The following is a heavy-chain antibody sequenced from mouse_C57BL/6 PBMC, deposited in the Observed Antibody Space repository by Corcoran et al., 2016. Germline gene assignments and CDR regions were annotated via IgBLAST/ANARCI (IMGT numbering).Heavy chain of an antibody. Sequence: DVQLQESGPGLVKPSHSLSLTCSVTGYSITSGYYWNWIRQFPGNKLEWIGYISYDGSNNYNPSLKIRISITRDTSTNQFFLKLNSVTTEDTATYYCATSTTAMDYWGQGTSVTVSS. CDR2: ISYDGSN. J-gene: IGHJ4*01. V-gene: IGHV3-6*01. CDR3: ATSTTAMDY. D-gene: IGHD1-1*01. CDR1: GYSITSGYY.